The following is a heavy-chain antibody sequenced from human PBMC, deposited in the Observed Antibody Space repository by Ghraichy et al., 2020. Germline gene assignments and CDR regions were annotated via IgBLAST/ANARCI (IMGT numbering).Heavy chain of an antibody. CDR1: GFTFNSYA. CDR2: ISGNGAGT. J-gene: IGHJ4*02. CDR3: ARLSPYGGSAD. Sequence: GESLNISCAASGFTFNSYAMSWVRQAPGKGLEWVSAISGNGAGTYYADSVKGRFTISRDNSKNTLSLHVNSLRVEDTAVYYCARLSPYGGSADWGQGTLVTVSS. D-gene: IGHD4-17*01. V-gene: IGHV3-23*01.